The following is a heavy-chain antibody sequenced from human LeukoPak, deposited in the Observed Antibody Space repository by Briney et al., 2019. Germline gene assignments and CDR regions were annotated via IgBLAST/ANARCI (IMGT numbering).Heavy chain of an antibody. CDR3: ARCLSGTYYDY. CDR2: IYYSGST. CDR1: GGSISSYY. V-gene: IGHV4-59*01. Sequence: SETLSLTCTVSGGSISSYYWSWIRQPPGKGLEWIGYIYYSGSTNYNPSLKSRVTISVDTSKNQFSLKLSSVTAADTAVYYCARCLSGTYYDYWGQGTLVTVSS. D-gene: IGHD1-26*01. J-gene: IGHJ4*02.